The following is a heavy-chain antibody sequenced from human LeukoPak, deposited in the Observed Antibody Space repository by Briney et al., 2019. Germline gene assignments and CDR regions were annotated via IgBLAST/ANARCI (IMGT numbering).Heavy chain of an antibody. D-gene: IGHD3-22*01. J-gene: IGHJ4*02. CDR3: ARDQEYYYDSSGYYSTKYYFDY. Sequence: SVKVFCKASGGTFSSYAISWVRQAPGQGLEWMGGIIPIFGTANYAQEFQGRVTITTDESTSTAYMELSSLRSEDTAVYYCARDQEYYYDSSGYYSTKYYFDYWGQGTLVTVSS. CDR2: IIPIFGTA. V-gene: IGHV1-69*05. CDR1: GGTFSSYA.